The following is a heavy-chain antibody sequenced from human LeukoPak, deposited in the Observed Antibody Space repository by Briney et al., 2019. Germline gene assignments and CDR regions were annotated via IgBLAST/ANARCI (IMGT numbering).Heavy chain of an antibody. CDR2: ISGSGGNT. J-gene: IGHJ4*02. D-gene: IGHD3-10*01. CDR1: GITFSNYG. V-gene: IGHV3-23*01. CDR3: ARDLARGAFDY. Sequence: GRSLRLSCAASGITFSNYGMNWVRQAPGKGLEWVSGISGSGGNTYCAESVKGRCTISRDNSKNTLYLQINSLRVEDTAVYYCARDLARGAFDYWGQGTLVTVSS.